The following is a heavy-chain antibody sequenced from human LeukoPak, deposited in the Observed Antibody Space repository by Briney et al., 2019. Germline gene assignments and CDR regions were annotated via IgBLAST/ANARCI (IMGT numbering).Heavy chain of an antibody. V-gene: IGHV4-34*01. CDR1: GGSFSGYY. D-gene: IGHD3-10*01. CDR3: ARRGYYYGSGSYYKGWFDP. Sequence: PSETLSLTCAVYGGSFSGYYWSWIRQPPGKGLEWIGEINHSGSTNYNPSLKSRVTISVDTSKNQFSLKLSSVTAADTAVYYCARRGYYYGSGSYYKGWFDPWGQGTLVTVSS. J-gene: IGHJ5*02. CDR2: INHSGST.